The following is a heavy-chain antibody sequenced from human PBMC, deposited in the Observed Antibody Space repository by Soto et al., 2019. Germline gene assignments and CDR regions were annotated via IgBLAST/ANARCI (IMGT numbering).Heavy chain of an antibody. CDR3: ARAVGDPLYYLDY. V-gene: IGHV4-59*08. D-gene: IGHD6-19*01. CDR2: TDYSGNT. J-gene: IGHJ4*02. CDR1: SDSISSYY. Sequence: QVQLQESGTGLVRPSETLSLTCTVSSDSISSYYWIWIRQSPGKGLEWIGYTDYSGNTNYNPSLKSRVTISGETSKNQCSLRLSSVTAADTAVYYCARAVGDPLYYLDYWGQGTLVTVSS.